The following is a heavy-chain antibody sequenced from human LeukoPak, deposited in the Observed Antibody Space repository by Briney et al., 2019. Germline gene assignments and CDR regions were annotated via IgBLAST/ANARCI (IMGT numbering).Heavy chain of an antibody. CDR2: IYYCGST. J-gene: IGHJ4*02. CDR1: GGSISSYY. V-gene: IGHV4-59*08. Sequence: SETLSLTCTVSGGSISSYYWSWIRQPPGKGLEWIGYIYYCGSTNYNPSLKSRVTISVDTSKNQLSLKLSSVTAADTAVYYCARLDLNWGVYYFDYWGQGTLVTVSS. CDR3: ARLDLNWGVYYFDY. D-gene: IGHD7-27*01.